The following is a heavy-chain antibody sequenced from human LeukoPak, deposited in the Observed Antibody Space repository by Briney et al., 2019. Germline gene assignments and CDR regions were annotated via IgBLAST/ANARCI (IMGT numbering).Heavy chain of an antibody. Sequence: SVKVSCKASGYTFTSYGISWVRQAPGQGLEWMGGIIPIFGTANYAQKFQGRVTITADKSTSTAYMELSSLRSEDTAVYYCASSKLGYSYGPGSNWFDPWGQGTLVTVSS. CDR3: ASSKLGYSYGPGSNWFDP. CDR1: GYTFTSYG. J-gene: IGHJ5*02. V-gene: IGHV1-69*06. CDR2: IIPIFGTA. D-gene: IGHD5-18*01.